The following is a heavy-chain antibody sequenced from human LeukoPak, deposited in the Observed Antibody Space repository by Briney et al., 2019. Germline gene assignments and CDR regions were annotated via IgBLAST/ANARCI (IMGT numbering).Heavy chain of an antibody. D-gene: IGHD2-8*01. CDR2: IYYSGST. J-gene: IGHJ4*02. V-gene: IGHV4-30-4*08. CDR3: ARVPTTYCTNGVCYYFDY. Sequence: PSETLSLXCTVSGGSISSGDYYWSWIRQPPGEGLEWIGYIYYSGSTYYNPSLKSRVTISVDTSKNQFSLKLSSVTAADTAVYYCARVPTTYCTNGVCYYFDYWGQGTLVTVSS. CDR1: GGSISSGDYY.